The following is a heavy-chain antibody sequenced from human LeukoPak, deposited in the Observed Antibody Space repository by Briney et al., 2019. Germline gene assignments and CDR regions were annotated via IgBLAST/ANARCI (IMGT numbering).Heavy chain of an antibody. V-gene: IGHV3-21*01. CDR3: ARGPHGAAMENPFDY. Sequence: GGSLRLSCAASGFTFSSYEMNWVRQAPGKGLEWVSSISSSSSYIYYADSVKGRFTISRDNAKNSLYLQMNSLRAEDTAVYYCARGPHGAAMENPFDYWGQGTLVTVSS. J-gene: IGHJ4*02. CDR2: ISSSSSYI. CDR1: GFTFSSYE. D-gene: IGHD5-18*01.